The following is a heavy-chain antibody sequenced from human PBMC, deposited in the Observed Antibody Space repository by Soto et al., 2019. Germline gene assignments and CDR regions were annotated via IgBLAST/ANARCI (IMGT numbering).Heavy chain of an antibody. CDR2: IIPIFGTA. CDR3: ARGWGYDSNDYYYAY. V-gene: IGHV1-69*01. Sequence: QVQLVQSGAEVRKPGSSVKVSCKASGGTFSRHAISWVRQAPGQGLEWMGGIIPIFGTANHAQKFQGRVTIIADESTSTVYMVLSSLRSEDTAMSYCARGWGYDSNDYYYAYWGQGTLVIVSS. D-gene: IGHD3-22*01. J-gene: IGHJ4*02. CDR1: GGTFSRHA.